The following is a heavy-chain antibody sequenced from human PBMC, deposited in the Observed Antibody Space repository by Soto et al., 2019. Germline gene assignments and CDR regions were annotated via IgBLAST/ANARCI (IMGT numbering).Heavy chain of an antibody. Sequence: QVQLVQSGAEVKKPGSSMKVSCKASGGTFGSYAITWVRRAPGQGLEWLGGIIPILNSPAYAQKFQARVVITADEITNTAYMDLNSLRFDDTAVYYCAREAPYCTSATCPKFYDMDVWGQWTTVTVAS. CDR3: AREAPYCTSATCPKFYDMDV. J-gene: IGHJ6*02. CDR1: GGTFGSYA. CDR2: IIPILNSP. V-gene: IGHV1-69*01. D-gene: IGHD2-2*01.